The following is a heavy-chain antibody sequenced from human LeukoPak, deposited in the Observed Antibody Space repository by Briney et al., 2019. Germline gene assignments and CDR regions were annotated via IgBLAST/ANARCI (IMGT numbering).Heavy chain of an antibody. Sequence: SETLSLTCTVSGGSVSDYYWSWIRQSPGKGLGWIGYIYYTGSTSYNPSLRSRVTMSADTSKNQFSLKLSSVTAADTAVYYCARGRKYTSGYRVTELGSGYSDYWGQGTLVTVSS. CDR1: GGSVSDYY. J-gene: IGHJ4*02. CDR2: IYYTGST. D-gene: IGHD5-18*01. V-gene: IGHV4-59*02. CDR3: ARGRKYTSGYRVTELGSGYSDY.